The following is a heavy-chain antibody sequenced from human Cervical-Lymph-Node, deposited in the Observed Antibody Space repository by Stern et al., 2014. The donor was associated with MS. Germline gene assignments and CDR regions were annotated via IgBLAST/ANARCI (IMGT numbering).Heavy chain of an antibody. CDR3: ATDSGGEFRWHYVPWFGP. Sequence: QVQLVQSGAEMKKPGASVKVACKVSGYTLSEISIHWVRQAPGKGLEWVGGFDPEDRKTVYTEKFQGRVTLTEDTATDTAYMELSSLRFEDTAIYYCATDSGGEFRWHYVPWFGPWGQGTLVTVSS. CDR2: FDPEDRKT. J-gene: IGHJ5*02. D-gene: IGHD2-15*01. V-gene: IGHV1-24*01. CDR1: GYTLSEIS.